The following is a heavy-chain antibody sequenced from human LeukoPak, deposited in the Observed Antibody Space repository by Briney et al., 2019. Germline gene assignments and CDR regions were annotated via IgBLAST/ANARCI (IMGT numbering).Heavy chain of an antibody. J-gene: IGHJ6*04. Sequence: SETLSLTCTVSGGSISSYYWSWIRQPPGKGLEWIGYIYYSGSTNYNPSLKSRVTISVDTSKNQFSLKLSSVTAADTAVYYCARSKEGGYYYYGKDVWGKGTTVTVSS. V-gene: IGHV4-59*01. CDR2: IYYSGST. CDR3: ARSKEGGYYYYGKDV. CDR1: GGSISSYY.